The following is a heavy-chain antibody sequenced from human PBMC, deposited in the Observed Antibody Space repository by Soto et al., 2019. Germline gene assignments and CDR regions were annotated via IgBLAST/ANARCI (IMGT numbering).Heavy chain of an antibody. CDR3: ARLGQAPKTKYSSGWYSYFDY. Sequence: SETLSLTCTVSGGSISSSSYYWGWIRQPPGKGLERIGSIYYSGSTYYNPSLKSRVTISVDTSKNQFSLKLSSVTAADTAVYYCARLGQAPKTKYSSGWYSYFDYWGQGTLVTVSS. D-gene: IGHD6-19*01. V-gene: IGHV4-39*01. CDR1: GGSISSSSYY. J-gene: IGHJ4*02. CDR2: IYYSGST.